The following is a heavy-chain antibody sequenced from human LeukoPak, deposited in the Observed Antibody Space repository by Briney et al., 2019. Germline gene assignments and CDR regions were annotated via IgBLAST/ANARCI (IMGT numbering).Heavy chain of an antibody. D-gene: IGHD3-22*01. Sequence: ASAKVSCKASGGTFSSYAISWVRQAPGQGLEWMGRIIPIFGTANYAQKFQGRVTITTDESTSTAYMELSSLRSEDTAVYYCAREYYYDSSGYYYEEAHFDYWGQGTLVTVSS. V-gene: IGHV1-69*05. J-gene: IGHJ4*02. CDR1: GGTFSSYA. CDR3: AREYYYDSSGYYYEEAHFDY. CDR2: IIPIFGTA.